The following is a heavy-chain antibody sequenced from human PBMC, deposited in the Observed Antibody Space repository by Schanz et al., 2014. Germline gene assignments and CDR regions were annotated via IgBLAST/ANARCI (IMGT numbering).Heavy chain of an antibody. V-gene: IGHV3-30*03. Sequence: QVQLVESGGGVVQTGRSLRLSCAGSGFSFSDYGMHWVRQAPGRGLEWVAVISYHGSERYYADSVKGRFTISRDNSKNTLYLQMNSLRAEDTAVYYCARSYSSGWYPYYYGMDVWGQGTTVTVSS. CDR2: ISYHGSER. J-gene: IGHJ6*02. CDR1: GFSFSDYG. D-gene: IGHD6-19*01. CDR3: ARSYSSGWYPYYYGMDV.